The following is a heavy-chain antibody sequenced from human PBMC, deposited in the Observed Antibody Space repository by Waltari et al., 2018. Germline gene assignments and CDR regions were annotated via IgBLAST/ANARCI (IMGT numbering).Heavy chain of an antibody. D-gene: IGHD3-10*01. V-gene: IGHV4-34*01. J-gene: IGHJ6*02. Sequence: QVQLQQWGAGLLKPSETLSLTCAVYDGSFSGYFWSWIRQSPGKGLEWIGQINRDGSNIYNPALKGRVAMSVDTLKSQISLRLTSVTAADAAVYYCARVGDYHGSGRFGLDVWGQGTRVTVSS. CDR1: DGSFSGYF. CDR3: ARVGDYHGSGRFGLDV. CDR2: INRDGSN.